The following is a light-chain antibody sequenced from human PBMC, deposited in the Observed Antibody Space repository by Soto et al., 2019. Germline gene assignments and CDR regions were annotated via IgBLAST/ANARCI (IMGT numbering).Light chain of an antibody. Sequence: EVVLTQSPDTLSLSPWETATLSCRASQSVDRYGAWYQQKLGQAPRLRIYDAYTRSTGVGARFTGSGSAKDFSLTITGLEPEYFAVYYCQQRGKLPSTFGPGTKVEMK. V-gene: IGKV3-11*01. CDR1: QSVDRY. J-gene: IGKJ2*02. CDR2: DAY. CDR3: QQRGKLPST.